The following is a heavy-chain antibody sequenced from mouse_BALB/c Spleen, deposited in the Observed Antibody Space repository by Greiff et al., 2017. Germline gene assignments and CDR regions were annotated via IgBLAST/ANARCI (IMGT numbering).Heavy chain of an antibody. D-gene: IGHD2-3*01. V-gene: IGHV14-4*02. CDR1: GFNIKDYY. Sequence: VQLQQSGAELVRSGASVKLSCTASGFNIKDYYMHWVKQRPEQGLEWIGWIDPENGDTEYAPKFQGKATMTADTSSNTAYLQLSSLTSEDTAVYYCTRYDGYLYYCDYWGQGTTLTVSS. CDR2: IDPENGDT. J-gene: IGHJ2*01. CDR3: TRYDGYLYYCDY.